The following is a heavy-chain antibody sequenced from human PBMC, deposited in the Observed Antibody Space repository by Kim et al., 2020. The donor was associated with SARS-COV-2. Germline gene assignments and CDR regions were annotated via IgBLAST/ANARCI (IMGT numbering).Heavy chain of an antibody. CDR1: GYTFFTYG. CDR2: NSANNGNT. CDR3: ARSDSFHSISYYRY. Sequence: ASVKVSCKASGYTFFTYGITWVRQAPGQGLEWMGWNSANNGNTDYPQKLQGRVTMTTDTSTSTAYIELRSLRSDDTAVYFCARSDSFHSISYYRYWGQGT. V-gene: IGHV1-18*01. D-gene: IGHD3-22*01. J-gene: IGHJ1*01.